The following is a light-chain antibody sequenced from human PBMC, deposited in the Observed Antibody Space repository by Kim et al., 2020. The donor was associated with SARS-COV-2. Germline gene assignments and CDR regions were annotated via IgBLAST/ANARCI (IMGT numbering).Light chain of an antibody. CDR2: RNN. CDR3: ATWDDSLNGVV. J-gene: IGLJ3*02. Sequence: GPRVTFSCSGISSNLGNNYVYWYPQLPGMAPKLLMYRNNQRPSGVPDRFSASKSGTSASLAISGLRSEDEADYYCATWDDSLNGVVFGGGTQLTVL. V-gene: IGLV1-47*01. CDR1: SSNLGNNY.